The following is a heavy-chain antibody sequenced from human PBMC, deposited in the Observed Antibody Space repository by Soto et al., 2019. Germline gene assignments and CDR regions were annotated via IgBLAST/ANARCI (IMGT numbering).Heavy chain of an antibody. D-gene: IGHD6-13*01. Sequence: ASVKVSCKASGYTFTSYAMHWVRQAPGQRLEWMGWINAGNGNTKYSQKFQGRVTITRDTSASTAYMELSSLRSEDTAVYYCARDPATLAAAGKWGERYYFDYRGHGTLVTDPS. V-gene: IGHV1-3*01. J-gene: IGHJ4*01. CDR2: INAGNGNT. CDR1: GYTFTSYA. CDR3: ARDPATLAAAGKWGERYYFDY.